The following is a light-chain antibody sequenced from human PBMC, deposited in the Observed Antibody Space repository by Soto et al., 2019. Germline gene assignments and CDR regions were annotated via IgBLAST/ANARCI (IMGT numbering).Light chain of an antibody. Sequence: EIVMTQSPAALSVSPGERATLSCRASQSVGSSLAWFQQRPGQAPRLLIYGASTRATGIPARFSGSGSGTEFTLTISSLQSDDFATYYCQQYNTYSGTFGQGTKVDI. CDR1: QSVGSS. J-gene: IGKJ1*01. CDR2: GAS. V-gene: IGKV3-15*01. CDR3: QQYNTYSGT.